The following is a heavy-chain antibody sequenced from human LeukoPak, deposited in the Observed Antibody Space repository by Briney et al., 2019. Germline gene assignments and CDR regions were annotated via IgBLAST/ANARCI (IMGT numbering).Heavy chain of an antibody. CDR1: GFTFSSYS. CDR3: ARGMYSSSSLRHFDY. Sequence: RTGGSLRLSCAASGFTFSSYSMNWVRQAPGKGLEWVSYISSSSTIYYADSVKGRFTISRDNAKNSLYLQMNSLRAEDTAVYYCARGMYSSSSLRHFDYWGQGTLVTVSS. J-gene: IGHJ4*02. CDR2: ISSSSTI. D-gene: IGHD6-6*01. V-gene: IGHV3-48*01.